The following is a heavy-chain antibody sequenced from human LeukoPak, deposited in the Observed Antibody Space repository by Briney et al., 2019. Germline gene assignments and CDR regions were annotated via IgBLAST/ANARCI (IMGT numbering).Heavy chain of an antibody. D-gene: IGHD2-2*01. Sequence: WVRQAPGKGLEWIGSLYYSGWSTYYNPSLKSRVTISVDTSKNQFSLKLSSVTAADTAVYYCARLGCSSASCYPGNWGQGTLVTVSS. CDR2: LYYSGWST. V-gene: IGHV4-39*01. CDR3: ARLGCSSASCYPGN. J-gene: IGHJ4*02.